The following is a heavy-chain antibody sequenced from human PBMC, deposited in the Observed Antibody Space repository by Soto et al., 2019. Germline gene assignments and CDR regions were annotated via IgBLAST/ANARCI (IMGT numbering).Heavy chain of an antibody. V-gene: IGHV3-23*01. CDR3: VRERSGYSYADS. CDR1: GFTFSDYA. J-gene: IGHJ4*02. Sequence: EVQLLDSGGGLVQPGGSLRLSCAASGFTFSDYAMSWLRQPPGKGLEWVSAISGSGDRTYYADSVKGRFTISRDNSKNTLYLQMHRLRAEDSAVYYCVRERSGYSYADSWGQGTLVTVSS. CDR2: ISGSGDRT. D-gene: IGHD5-18*01.